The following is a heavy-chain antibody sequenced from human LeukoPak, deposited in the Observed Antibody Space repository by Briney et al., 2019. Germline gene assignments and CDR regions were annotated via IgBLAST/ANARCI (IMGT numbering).Heavy chain of an antibody. D-gene: IGHD3-3*01. J-gene: IGHJ4*02. CDR2: ISGSGGNT. CDR1: GFTFSSYA. CDR3: ATIPGAIFGVVTDGVDY. V-gene: IGHV3-23*01. Sequence: PGGSLRLSCAASGFTFSSYAMSWVRQAPGKGLEWVSAISGSGGNTYNADSVRGRFTISRDNSKNTLYLQMNSLRAEDTAVYYCATIPGAIFGVVTDGVDYWGQGTLVTVSS.